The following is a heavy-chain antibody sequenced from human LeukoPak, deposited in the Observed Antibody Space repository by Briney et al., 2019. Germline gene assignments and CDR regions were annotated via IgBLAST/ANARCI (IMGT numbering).Heavy chain of an antibody. Sequence: GGSLRLSCAASGFTFSSYAMHWVRQAPGKGLEWVAVISYDGSNKYYADFVKGRFTISRDNSKNTLYLQMNSLRAEDTAVYYCAREGVPGDYFDYWGQGTLVTVSS. CDR3: AREGVPGDYFDY. V-gene: IGHV3-30-3*01. CDR2: ISYDGSNK. J-gene: IGHJ4*02. CDR1: GFTFSSYA. D-gene: IGHD7-27*01.